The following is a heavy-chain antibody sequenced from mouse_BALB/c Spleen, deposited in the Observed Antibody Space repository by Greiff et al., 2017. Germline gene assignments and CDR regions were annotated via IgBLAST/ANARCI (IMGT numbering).Heavy chain of an antibody. CDR2: ISSGGST. J-gene: IGHJ3*01. CDR3: ARDYGYDAWFAY. V-gene: IGHV5-6-5*01. D-gene: IGHD2-2*01. Sequence: EVKLVESGGGLVKPGGSLKLSCAASGFTFSSYAMSWVRQTPEKRLGWVASISSGGSTYYPDSVKGRFTISRDNARNILYLQMSSLRSEDTAMYYCARDYGYDAWFAYWGQGTLVTVSA. CDR1: GFTFSSYA.